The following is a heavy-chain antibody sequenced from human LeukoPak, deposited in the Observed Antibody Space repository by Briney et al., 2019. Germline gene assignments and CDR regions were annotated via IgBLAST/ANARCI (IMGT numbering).Heavy chain of an antibody. CDR1: GGSISSHY. CDR2: IYYSGST. V-gene: IGHV4-59*11. Sequence: QSSETLSLTCTVSGGSISSHYWSWIRQPPGKGLEWIGYIYYSGSTNYNPSLKSRVTISIETSNNQFSLKLSSVTAADTAVYYCARSQSSGYYYVYDYWGQGALVTVSS. CDR3: ARSQSSGYYYVYDY. J-gene: IGHJ4*02. D-gene: IGHD3-22*01.